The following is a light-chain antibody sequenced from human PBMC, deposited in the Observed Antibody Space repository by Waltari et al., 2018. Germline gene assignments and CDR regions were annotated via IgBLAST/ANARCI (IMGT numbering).Light chain of an antibody. V-gene: IGLV1-47*01. J-gene: IGLJ1*01. CDR2: RNN. CDR1: SSNIGSNY. CDR3: AAWDDSLSGRYV. Sequence: QSVLTQPPSASGTPGQRVTIPCSGSSSNIGSNYVYWYQQPPGTTPKLLIYRNNPGPSGVPDRFSGSKSGTSASLAISGLRSEDEADYYCAAWDDSLSGRYVFGTGTKVTVL.